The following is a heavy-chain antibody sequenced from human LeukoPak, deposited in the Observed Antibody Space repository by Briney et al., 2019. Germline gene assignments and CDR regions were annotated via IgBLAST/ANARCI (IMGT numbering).Heavy chain of an antibody. V-gene: IGHV4-4*07. CDR2: IYTSGST. Sequence: SETLSLTCTVSGGSISSYYWSWIRQPAGKGLEWIGRIYTSGSTNYNPSLKSRVTMSVDTSKNQFSLKLSSVTAADTAVYYCAREGTSSSWHGVDYWGQGTLVTVSS. J-gene: IGHJ4*02. CDR3: AREGTSSSWHGVDY. D-gene: IGHD6-13*01. CDR1: GGSISSYY.